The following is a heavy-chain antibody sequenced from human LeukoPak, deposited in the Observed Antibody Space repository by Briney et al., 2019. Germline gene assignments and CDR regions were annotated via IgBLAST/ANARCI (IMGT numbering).Heavy chain of an antibody. CDR1: GLAFSDYY. Sequence: GGSLRLSCAGSGLAFSDYYMTWIRQAPGKGLEWVSHITRSGSSTYYADSVKGRFTISRDNAKNSLYLQMNSLRAEDTAVYYCARDRAMTTTGWFDPWGQGTLVTVSS. CDR3: ARDRAMTTTGWFDP. J-gene: IGHJ5*02. D-gene: IGHD4-17*01. CDR2: ITRSGSST. V-gene: IGHV3-11*04.